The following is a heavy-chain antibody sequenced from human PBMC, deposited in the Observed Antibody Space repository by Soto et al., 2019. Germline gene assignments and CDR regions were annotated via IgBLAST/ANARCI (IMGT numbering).Heavy chain of an antibody. CDR3: AITAHGWFSAFDI. CDR1: GFTFSSYA. Sequence: EVQLLESGGGLVQPGGSLRLSCAASGFTFSSYAMSWVRQAPGKGLEWVSAISGSGGTTYYADSVKGRFSFSRDNSENTLYLQMNSLRAEDAPEYYCAITAHGWFSAFDIWGQGTMVTVSS. V-gene: IGHV3-23*01. J-gene: IGHJ3*02. CDR2: ISGSGGTT. D-gene: IGHD6-19*01.